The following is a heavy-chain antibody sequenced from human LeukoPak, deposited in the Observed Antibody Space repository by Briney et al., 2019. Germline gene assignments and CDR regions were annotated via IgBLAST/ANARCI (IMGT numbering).Heavy chain of an antibody. J-gene: IGHJ5*02. D-gene: IGHD3-10*01. Sequence: ASVKVSYKASGYTFSSYDINWVRQAAGQGLEWMGWMNPNSGSTGYAQKFRGRVIMTRDTSITTAFMELSSLTSDDTAIYYCARVKRFPTVWFDPWGQGTLVSVSS. V-gene: IGHV1-8*01. CDR1: GYTFSSYD. CDR3: ARVKRFPTVWFDP. CDR2: MNPNSGST.